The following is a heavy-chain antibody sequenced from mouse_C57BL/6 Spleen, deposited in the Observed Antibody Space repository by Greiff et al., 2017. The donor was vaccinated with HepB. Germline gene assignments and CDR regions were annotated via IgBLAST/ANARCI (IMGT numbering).Heavy chain of an antibody. V-gene: IGHV1-39*01. Sequence: VQLQQSGPELVKPGASVKISCKASGYSFTDYNMNWVKQSNGKSLEWIGVINPNYGTTSYNQKFKGKATLTVDQSSSTAYMQRNSLTSEDSAVYYCARGGYGSSYPAGFAYWGQGTLVTVSA. J-gene: IGHJ3*01. CDR2: INPNYGTT. CDR1: GYSFTDYN. CDR3: ARGGYGSSYPAGFAY. D-gene: IGHD1-1*01.